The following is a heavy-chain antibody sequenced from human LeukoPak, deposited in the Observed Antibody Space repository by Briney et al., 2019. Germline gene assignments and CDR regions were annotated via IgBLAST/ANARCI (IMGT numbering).Heavy chain of an antibody. V-gene: IGHV3-48*01. D-gene: IGHD3-9*01. Sequence: GGSLRLSCAASGFTFSDYIMNWVRQAPGKGLEWVSYISGSSSSIYYADSVKGRLTISRDNSKNTLYLQMNSLRAEDTAVYYCAKIGLGYYDILTGEPWGQGTLVTVSS. CDR2: ISGSSSSI. J-gene: IGHJ5*02. CDR3: AKIGLGYYDILTGEP. CDR1: GFTFSDYI.